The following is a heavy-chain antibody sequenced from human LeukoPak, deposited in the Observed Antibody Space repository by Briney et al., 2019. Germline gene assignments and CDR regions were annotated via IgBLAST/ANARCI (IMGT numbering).Heavy chain of an antibody. Sequence: SVKVSCKASGGTFSSYAISWVRQAPGQGLEWMGRIIPIFGTANYAQKFQGRVTITTDESSSTAYMELSSLRSEDTAVYYCARVGRDGYNYRDYWGQGTLVTVSS. CDR2: IIPIFGTA. CDR3: ARVGRDGYNYRDY. J-gene: IGHJ4*02. D-gene: IGHD5-24*01. CDR1: GGTFSSYA. V-gene: IGHV1-69*05.